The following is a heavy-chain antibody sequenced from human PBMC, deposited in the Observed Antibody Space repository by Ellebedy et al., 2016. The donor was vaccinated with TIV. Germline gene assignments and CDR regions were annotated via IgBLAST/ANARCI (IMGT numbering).Heavy chain of an antibody. J-gene: IGHJ6*02. CDR1: GFSFSSYW. V-gene: IGHV3-7*03. CDR3: ARESYDFWSGRPGMDV. CDR2: IKEDGREK. D-gene: IGHD3-3*01. Sequence: GESLKISXAASGFSFSSYWMSWVRQAPGKGLEWVANIKEDGREKYYVDSVKGRFTISRDNAKNSLYLQMNSLRAEDTAVYYCARESYDFWSGRPGMDVWGQGTTVTVSS.